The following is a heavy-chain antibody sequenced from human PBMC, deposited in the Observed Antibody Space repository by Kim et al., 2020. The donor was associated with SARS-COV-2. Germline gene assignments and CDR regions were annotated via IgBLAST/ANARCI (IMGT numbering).Heavy chain of an antibody. Sequence: SETLSLTCTVSGGSISSSSYYWGWIRQPPGKGLEWIGSIYYSGSTYYNPSLKSRVTISVDTSKNQFSLKLSSVTAADTAVYYCARHSNLYSSSWYFHYYYYMDVWGKGTTVTVSS. CDR3: ARHSNLYSSSWYFHYYYYMDV. CDR1: GGSISSSSYY. V-gene: IGHV4-39*01. CDR2: IYYSGST. J-gene: IGHJ6*03. D-gene: IGHD6-13*01.